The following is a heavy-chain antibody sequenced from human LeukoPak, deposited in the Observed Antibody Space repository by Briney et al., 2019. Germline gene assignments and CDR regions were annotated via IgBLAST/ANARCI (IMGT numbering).Heavy chain of an antibody. CDR3: ARHIGGSYRRFDP. CDR1: GGSISSGSYF. J-gene: IGHJ5*02. V-gene: IGHV4-39*01. D-gene: IGHD1-26*01. Sequence: SETLPLTCTVSGGSISSGSYFWGWIRQPPGKGLEWIGSIYYSGTTSYNPSLESRVTISVDTSENQFTLKLSSVTAADTAVYYCARHIGGSYRRFDPWGQGTLVTVSS. CDR2: IYYSGTT.